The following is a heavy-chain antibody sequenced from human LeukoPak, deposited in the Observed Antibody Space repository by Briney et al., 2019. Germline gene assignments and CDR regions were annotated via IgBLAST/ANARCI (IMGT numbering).Heavy chain of an antibody. V-gene: IGHV4-39*07. CDR1: GGSISSSSYY. J-gene: IGHJ4*02. Sequence: SETLSLTCTVSGGSISSSSYYWGWIRQPPGKGLEWIGSIYYSGSTYYNPSLKSRVTISVDTSKNQFSLKLSSVTAADTAVYYCAGKSIAARILDYWGQGTLVTVSS. CDR3: AGKSIAARILDY. D-gene: IGHD6-6*01. CDR2: IYYSGST.